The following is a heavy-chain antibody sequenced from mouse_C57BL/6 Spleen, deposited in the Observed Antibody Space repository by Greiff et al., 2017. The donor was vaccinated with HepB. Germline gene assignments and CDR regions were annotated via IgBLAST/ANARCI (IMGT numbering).Heavy chain of an antibody. CDR1: GYTFTSYW. D-gene: IGHD4-1*01. V-gene: IGHV1-7*01. Sequence: VQLQQSGAELAKPGASVKLSCKASGYTFTSYWMHWVKQRPGQGLEWIGYINPSSGYTKYNQKFKDKATLTADKSSSTAYMQLSSLTYEDSAVYYCARGLTGTVSWFAYWGQGTLVTVSA. J-gene: IGHJ3*01. CDR2: INPSSGYT. CDR3: ARGLTGTVSWFAY.